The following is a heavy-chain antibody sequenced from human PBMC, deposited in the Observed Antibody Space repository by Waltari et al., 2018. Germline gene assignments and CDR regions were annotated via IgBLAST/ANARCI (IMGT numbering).Heavy chain of an antibody. CDR2: IYSGGST. Sequence: VQLQQWGAGLLKPSETLSLTCAVYGGSFSGYYWSWIRQAPGKGLEWVSVIYSGGSTYYADSVKGRFTISRDNSKNTLYLQMNSLRAEDTAVYYCARRSYYGSPNWFDPWGQGTLVTVSS. V-gene: IGHV3-53*01. J-gene: IGHJ5*02. CDR1: GGSFSGYY. CDR3: ARRSYYGSPNWFDP. D-gene: IGHD3-10*01.